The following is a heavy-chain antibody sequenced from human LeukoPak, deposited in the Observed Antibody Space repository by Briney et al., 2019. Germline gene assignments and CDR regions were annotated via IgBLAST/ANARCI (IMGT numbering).Heavy chain of an antibody. CDR2: ISSSSSYI. J-gene: IGHJ4*02. V-gene: IGHV3-21*01. CDR3: ARPKDGYIQYYFDY. D-gene: IGHD5-24*01. CDR1: GFTFSSYS. Sequence: PGGSLRLSCAASGFTFSSYSMNWVRQAPGKGLEWVSSISSSSSYIYYADSVKGRFTISRDNAKNSLYLQMNSLRAEDTAVYYCARPKDGYIQYYFDYWGQGTLVTVSS.